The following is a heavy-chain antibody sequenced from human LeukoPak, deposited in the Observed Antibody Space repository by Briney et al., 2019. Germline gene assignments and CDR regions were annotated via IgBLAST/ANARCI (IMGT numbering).Heavy chain of an antibody. CDR1: GGSISSGGYY. V-gene: IGHV4-30-2*01. Sequence: PSETLSLTCTVSGGSISSGGYYWGWIRQPPGKGLEWIGYIYHSGSTYYNPSLKSRVTISVDRSKNQFSLKLSSVTAADTAVYYCARGDFWSGYYSLFWFDPWGQGTLVTVSS. CDR3: ARGDFWSGYYSLFWFDP. J-gene: IGHJ5*02. CDR2: IYHSGST. D-gene: IGHD3-3*01.